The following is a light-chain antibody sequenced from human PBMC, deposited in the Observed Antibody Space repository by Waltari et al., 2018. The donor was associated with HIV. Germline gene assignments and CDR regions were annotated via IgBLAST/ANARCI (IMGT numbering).Light chain of an antibody. Sequence: QSALTQPASVSGSPGQSITISCTGTSSDVGGYNYVSWYQHNPGKAPKLMIYEVSNVPTGVSNRFSGSKSGNTASLTMSGIQAEDEADYYCSSYTSSSTWVFGGGTKLTVL. J-gene: IGLJ3*02. V-gene: IGLV2-14*01. CDR3: SSYTSSSTWV. CDR1: SSDVGGYNY. CDR2: EVS.